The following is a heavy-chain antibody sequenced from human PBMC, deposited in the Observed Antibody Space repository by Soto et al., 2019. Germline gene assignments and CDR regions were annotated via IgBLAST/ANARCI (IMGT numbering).Heavy chain of an antibody. CDR1: GTFVSGGSYY. CDR3: ASSRDYGTYGYFDS. CDR2: IYQSETT. V-gene: IGHV4-61*01. J-gene: IGHJ4*02. Sequence: QVQLQESGPGLVKPSETLSVTGTVAGTFVSGGSYYWTWIRQAPGKGLEWIGYIYQSETTKYNASLWSRVNISVHTYKNQLSRRVTSVIAADTAVYYCASSRDYGTYGYFDSWGQGTLGTVPS. D-gene: IGHD4-17*01.